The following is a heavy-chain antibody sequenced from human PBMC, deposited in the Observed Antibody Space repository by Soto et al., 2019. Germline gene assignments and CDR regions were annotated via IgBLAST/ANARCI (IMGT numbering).Heavy chain of an antibody. CDR1: GYTFASYG. D-gene: IGHD2-21*01. CDR2: INGYPGDP. V-gene: IGHV1-18*04. J-gene: IGHJ4*02. CDR3: AKDQDCEVDH. Sequence: ASVKVSCKASGYTFASYGISLVRQAPGQGLEWMGWINGYPGDPHYAPKFQGRITMTTDTSTSTAYTELRSLISDDTAVYYCAKDQDCEVDHWGQGTLVTVSS.